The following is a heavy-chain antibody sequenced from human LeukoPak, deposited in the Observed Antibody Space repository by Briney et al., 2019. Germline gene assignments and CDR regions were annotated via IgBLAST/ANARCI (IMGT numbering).Heavy chain of an antibody. D-gene: IGHD3-3*01. V-gene: IGHV3-30-3*01. CDR2: ISYDGSNK. Sequence: GGSLTLSCAASGFTFSSYAMHWVRQAPGKGLVWVAVISYDGSNKYYADSVKGRFTISRDNSKNTLYLQMNRRRAEDTAVYYCARDREPYDFWSGNSHAFDIWGQGTMVTVSS. CDR3: ARDREPYDFWSGNSHAFDI. CDR1: GFTFSSYA. J-gene: IGHJ3*02.